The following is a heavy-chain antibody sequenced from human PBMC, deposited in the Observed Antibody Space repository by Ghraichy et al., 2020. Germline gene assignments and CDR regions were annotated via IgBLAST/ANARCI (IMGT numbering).Heavy chain of an antibody. J-gene: IGHJ4*02. CDR2: IYYSGST. V-gene: IGHV4-31*03. CDR3: AREGYSSSWTD. D-gene: IGHD6-13*01. CDR1: GGSISSGGYY. Sequence: SETLSLTCTVSGGSISSGGYYWSWIRQHPGKGLEWIGYIYYSGSTYYNPSLKSRVTISVDTSKNQFSLKLSSVTAADTAVYYCAREGYSSSWTDWGQGTLVTVSS.